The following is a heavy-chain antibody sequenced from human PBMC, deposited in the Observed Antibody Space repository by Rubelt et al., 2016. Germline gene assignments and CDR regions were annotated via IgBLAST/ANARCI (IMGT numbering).Heavy chain of an antibody. D-gene: IGHD3-10*01. CDR2: INHSGST. Sequence: QVQLQQWGAGLLKPSETLSLTCAVYGGSFSGYYWSWIRQPPGKGLEWIGEINHSGSTNYNQFLKSRVTISVDTSKNQFSLNRCSVTAADTAVYYCASRGRYYGSGSYPPRTGIVDYWGQGTLVTVSA. J-gene: IGHJ4*02. V-gene: IGHV4-34*01. CDR3: ASRGRYYGSGSYPPRTGIVDY. CDR1: GGSFSGYY.